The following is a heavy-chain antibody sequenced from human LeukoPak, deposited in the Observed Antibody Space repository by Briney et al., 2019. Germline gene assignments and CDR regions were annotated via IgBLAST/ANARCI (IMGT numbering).Heavy chain of an antibody. CDR1: GGSISSYY. V-gene: IGHV4-4*07. CDR3: ARGGPYSSSWYQSNWFDP. CDR2: IYTSGST. Sequence: SETLSLTCTVSGGSISSYYWSWIRQPAGKGLEWNGRIYTSGSTNYNPSLKSRVTMSVDTSKNQFSLKLSSVTAADTAVYYCARGGPYSSSWYQSNWFDPWGQGTLVTVSS. D-gene: IGHD6-13*01. J-gene: IGHJ5*02.